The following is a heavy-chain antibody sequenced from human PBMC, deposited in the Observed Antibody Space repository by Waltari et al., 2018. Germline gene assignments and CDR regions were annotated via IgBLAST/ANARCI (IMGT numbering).Heavy chain of an antibody. J-gene: IGHJ6*02. V-gene: IGHV1-24*01. Sequence: QVQLVQSGAEVKKPGASVKVSCKVSGYTLTELSMHWVRQAPGKGLEWMGVCVPEDGETIYAKKFQGRVTMTEDTSTDTAYMELSSLRSEDTVVYYCATAAAGTISYGMDVWGQGTTVTVSS. CDR3: ATAAAGTISYGMDV. CDR2: CVPEDGET. CDR1: GYTLTELS. D-gene: IGHD6-13*01.